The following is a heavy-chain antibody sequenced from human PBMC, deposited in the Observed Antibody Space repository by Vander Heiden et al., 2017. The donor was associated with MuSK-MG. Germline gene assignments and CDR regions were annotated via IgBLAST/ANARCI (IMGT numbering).Heavy chain of an antibody. J-gene: IGHJ4*02. CDR1: GFTFRDYY. V-gene: IGHV3-11*01. CDR3: ATAGGHDDSSGYSFH. Sequence: QVQLVESGGGLVKPGGSLRLSCAASGFTFRDYYISWIRQAPGKGLEWVSYISSSGSTIYYADAGKCRFTISRDNAKNSPYMQMNRVRAEESALYYCATAGGHDDSSGYSFHWCQGTLVTVSS. D-gene: IGHD3-22*01. CDR2: ISSSGSTI.